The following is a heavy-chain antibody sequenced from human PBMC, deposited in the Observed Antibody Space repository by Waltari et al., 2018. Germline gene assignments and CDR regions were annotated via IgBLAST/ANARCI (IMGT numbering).Heavy chain of an antibody. CDR1: GFTFRRDG. J-gene: IGHJ4*02. D-gene: IGHD5-18*01. Sequence: EVQLVESGGGLVQSGGSLRLSCPGTGFTFRRDGMTWVRQAPGKGLEWVANIKQDGSEKYYVASVKGRFTISSDNAKNSLYLQMNSLRAEDTAVYYCARDPMAYSYVPWYFDYWGQGALVTVSS. V-gene: IGHV3-7*01. CDR3: ARDPMAYSYVPWYFDY. CDR2: IKQDGSEK.